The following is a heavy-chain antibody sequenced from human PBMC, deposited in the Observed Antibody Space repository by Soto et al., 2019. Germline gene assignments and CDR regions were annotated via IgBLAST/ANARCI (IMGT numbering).Heavy chain of an antibody. CDR1: GFTFSSYA. D-gene: IGHD5-12*01. CDR3: PKGRPDSGYES. CDR2: ITNSGGST. Sequence: GGSLRLSCAASGFTFSSYAMDWVRQSPGKGLEWVSSITNSGGSTYYAGSVKGRFTISRDNSKNTLYLQMNSLRAEDTAVYYCPKGRPDSGYESWGQGTLVTVSS. V-gene: IGHV3-23*01. J-gene: IGHJ5*02.